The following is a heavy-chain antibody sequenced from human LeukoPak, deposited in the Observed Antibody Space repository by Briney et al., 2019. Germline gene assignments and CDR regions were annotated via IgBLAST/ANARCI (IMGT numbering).Heavy chain of an antibody. Sequence: GGSLRFSCAASGFTFSSYGMHWVRQAPGKGLEWVAFIRYDGSNKYYADSVKGRFTISRDNSKNTLYLQMNSLRAEDTAVYYCARELSRDTAMATAEYFQQWGQGTLVTVSS. V-gene: IGHV3-30*02. CDR2: IRYDGSNK. D-gene: IGHD5-18*01. J-gene: IGHJ1*01. CDR1: GFTFSSYG. CDR3: ARELSRDTAMATAEYFQQ.